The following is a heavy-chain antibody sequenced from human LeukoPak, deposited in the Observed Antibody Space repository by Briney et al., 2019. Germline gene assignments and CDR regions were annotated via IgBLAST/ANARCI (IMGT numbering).Heavy chain of an antibody. D-gene: IGHD3-16*01. CDR2: IYYSGST. CDR1: GGSISSGGYY. V-gene: IGHV4-31*03. CDR3: ARKFKYDPYYFDY. J-gene: IGHJ4*02. Sequence: SETLSLTCTVSGGSISSGGYYWSWLRQHPGKGLEWIGYIYYSGSTYYNPSLKSRVTISVDTSKNQFSLKLSSVTAADTAVYYCARKFKYDPYYFDYWGQGTLVTVSS.